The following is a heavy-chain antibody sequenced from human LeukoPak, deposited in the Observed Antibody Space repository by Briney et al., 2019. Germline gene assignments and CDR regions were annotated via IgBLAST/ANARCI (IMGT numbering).Heavy chain of an antibody. V-gene: IGHV1-24*01. CDR1: GYTLTELS. CDR2: FDPEDGET. CDR3: ATWGRGYCSSTSCYLFDY. Sequence: GASVKVSCKVSGYTLTELSMHWVRQAPGKGLEWMGGFDPEDGETIYAQKFQGRVTMTEDTSTDTAYMELSSLRSEDTAVYYCATWGRGYCSSTSCYLFDYWGQGTLVTVSS. J-gene: IGHJ4*02. D-gene: IGHD2-2*01.